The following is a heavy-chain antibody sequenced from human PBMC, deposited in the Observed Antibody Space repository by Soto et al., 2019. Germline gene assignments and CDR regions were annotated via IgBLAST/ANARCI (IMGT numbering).Heavy chain of an antibody. Sequence: GSLRLSCAASGFTFSSYGMHWVRQAPGKGLEWVAVIWYDGSNKYYADSVKGRFTISRDNSKNTLYLQMNSLRAEDTAVYYCARMFRTTVTSDAFDIWGHGTMVTVSS. CDR3: ARMFRTTVTSDAFDI. J-gene: IGHJ3*02. CDR1: GFTFSSYG. D-gene: IGHD4-17*01. CDR2: IWYDGSNK. V-gene: IGHV3-33*01.